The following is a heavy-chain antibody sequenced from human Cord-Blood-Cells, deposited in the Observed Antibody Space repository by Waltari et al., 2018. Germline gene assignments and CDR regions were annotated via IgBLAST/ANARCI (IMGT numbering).Heavy chain of an antibody. D-gene: IGHD6-19*01. CDR3: ARRSVAGTSV. V-gene: IGHV4-34*01. CDR2: INHSGST. CDR1: GGSFSGYY. J-gene: IGHJ4*02. Sequence: QVQLQQWGAGLLKPSETLSLTCAVYGGSFSGYYWSWIRQPPGKGLEWIGEINHSGSTNYNPSLKSRVTISVDTSNNQFSRKLSSVTAADTAVYYCARRSVAGTSVWGQGNLVTVSS.